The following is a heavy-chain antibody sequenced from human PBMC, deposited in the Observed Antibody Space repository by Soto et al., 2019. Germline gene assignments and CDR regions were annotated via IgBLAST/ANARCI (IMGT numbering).Heavy chain of an antibody. CDR1: GFTFSSYA. CDR3: AQGPRIAAAASFDP. D-gene: IGHD6-13*01. CDR2: IRGSGGST. V-gene: IGHV3-23*01. J-gene: IGHJ5*02. Sequence: EVQLLESGGGLVQPGGSLRLSCAASGFTFSSYAMSWVRQAPGKGLEWVSAIRGSGGSTYYADSVKGRFTISSDKSKNTLYLQMNSLRDEDTAVYYCAQGPRIAAAASFDPWGQGTLVAVSS.